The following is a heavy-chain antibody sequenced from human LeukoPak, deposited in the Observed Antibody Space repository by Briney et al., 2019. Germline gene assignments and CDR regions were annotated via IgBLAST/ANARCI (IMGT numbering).Heavy chain of an antibody. Sequence: PSETLSLTCAVYGGSFSGYYWSWIRQPPGKGLEWIGEINHSGSTNYNPSLKSRVTISVDTSKNQFSLKLSSVTAADTAVYYCARGALDYDILTGYYNNYYMDVWGKGTTVTISS. V-gene: IGHV4-34*01. CDR3: ARGALDYDILTGYYNNYYMDV. D-gene: IGHD3-9*01. CDR1: GGSFSGYY. J-gene: IGHJ6*03. CDR2: INHSGST.